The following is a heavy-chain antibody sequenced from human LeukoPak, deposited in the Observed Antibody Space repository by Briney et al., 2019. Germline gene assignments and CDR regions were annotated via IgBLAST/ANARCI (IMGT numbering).Heavy chain of an antibody. D-gene: IGHD6-13*01. V-gene: IGHV4-39*07. CDR1: GGSISNSIYY. Sequence: KPSETLSLTCTVSGGSISNSIYYWGWIRQPPGKGLEWIGSIHYSGSTYYNSSLKSRVTISSDMPKNQFSLKLSSVTAADTAVYYCARVYSSNWSQTYYFDYWGQGTLVTVSS. J-gene: IGHJ4*02. CDR3: ARVYSSNWSQTYYFDY. CDR2: IHYSGST.